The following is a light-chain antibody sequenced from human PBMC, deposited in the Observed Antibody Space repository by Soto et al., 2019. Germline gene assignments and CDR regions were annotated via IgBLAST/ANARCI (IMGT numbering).Light chain of an antibody. CDR3: QQYDGN. J-gene: IGKJ4*01. CDR2: DAS. V-gene: IGKV1-5*01. Sequence: DIQMTQSPSTLSASVGDRVTISCRASQSISTWLAWYQQKPGKVPKLLIYDASTLESGVPSRFSGSGSGTEFTLTISSLQPDDFATYYCQQYDGNFGGGTRVEIK. CDR1: QSISTW.